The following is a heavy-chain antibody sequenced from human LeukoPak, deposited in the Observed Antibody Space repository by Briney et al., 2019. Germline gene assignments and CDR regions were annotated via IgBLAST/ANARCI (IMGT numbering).Heavy chain of an antibody. D-gene: IGHD2-21*01. Sequence: GGSLRLSCAASGFTLSSHTMTWVRQAPGKGLEWVSSVSSSSRYIYYADSVKGRFTISRDNAKSSLYLQMNSLRAEDTAVYYCARDNGGGDFDYWGQGTLVTVSS. CDR2: VSSSSRYI. CDR3: ARDNGGGDFDY. V-gene: IGHV3-21*01. J-gene: IGHJ4*02. CDR1: GFTLSSHT.